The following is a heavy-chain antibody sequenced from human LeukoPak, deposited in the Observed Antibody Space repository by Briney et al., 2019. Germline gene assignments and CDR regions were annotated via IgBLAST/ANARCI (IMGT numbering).Heavy chain of an antibody. Sequence: GASVKVSCKASGYAFTGHYIHWVRQAPGQGLEWMGFINLNSSGTNYAQKFQGRVTMTRDTSVSTAYMELSRLTSDDTAVYYCVRVGHTSGWDFDYWGQGTLVTVSS. CDR3: VRVGHTSGWDFDY. CDR1: GYAFTGHY. CDR2: INLNSSGT. J-gene: IGHJ4*02. V-gene: IGHV1-2*02. D-gene: IGHD6-19*01.